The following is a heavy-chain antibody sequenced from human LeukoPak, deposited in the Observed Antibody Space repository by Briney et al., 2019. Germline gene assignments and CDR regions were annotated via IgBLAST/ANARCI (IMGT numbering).Heavy chain of an antibody. CDR3: ARVSGGAKGS. CDR1: GFTISSNY. J-gene: IGHJ4*02. CDR2: IYSGGST. D-gene: IGHD1-26*01. Sequence: GGSLRLSCAASGFTISSNYMSWVRQAPGEGLEWVSVIYSGGSTYYADSVKGRFTISRDNSKNTLYLQMNSLRAEDTAVYYCARVSGGAKGSWGQGTLVTVSS. V-gene: IGHV3-53*01.